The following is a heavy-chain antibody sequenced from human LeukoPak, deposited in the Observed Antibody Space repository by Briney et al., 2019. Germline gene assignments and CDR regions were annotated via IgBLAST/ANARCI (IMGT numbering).Heavy chain of an antibody. J-gene: IGHJ4*02. V-gene: IGHV1-18*01. D-gene: IGHD2-2*01. CDR3: ARDFWVRHSAPAPKEF. CDR1: GYPFLDYG. CDR2: ISTHTGNT. Sequence: GASVKVSCKXSGYPFLDYGINWVRQAPGQGLEWMGWISTHTGNTRYTERFQGRVILTTDTFTNTAYMELRSLRSDDTAVFYCARDFWVRHSAPAPKEFWGQGTLVTVSS.